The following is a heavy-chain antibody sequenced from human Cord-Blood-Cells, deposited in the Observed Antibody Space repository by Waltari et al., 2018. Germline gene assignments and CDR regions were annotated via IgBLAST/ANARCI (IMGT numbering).Heavy chain of an antibody. CDR3: ATLTRVGKANYYFDY. CDR1: GGSFSGYY. J-gene: IGHJ4*02. CDR2: INHSGST. Sequence: QVQLQQWGAGLLKPSETLSLTCAVYGGSFSGYYWSWIRQPPGKGLEWIGEINHSGSTNYNPSLKSRVTISVDTSKNQFSLKLSSVTAADTAVYYCATLTRVGKANYYFDYWGQGTLVTVSS. V-gene: IGHV4-34*01. D-gene: IGHD1-1*01.